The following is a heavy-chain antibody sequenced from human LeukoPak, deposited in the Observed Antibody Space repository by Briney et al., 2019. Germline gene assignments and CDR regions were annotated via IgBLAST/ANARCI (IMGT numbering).Heavy chain of an antibody. V-gene: IGHV3-30-3*01. J-gene: IGHJ4*02. CDR2: ISYDGSNK. Sequence: GGSLRLSCTASGFTFSSYTMTWVRQAPGKGLEWVAVISYDGSNKYYADSVKGRFTISRDNSKNTLYLQMNSLRADDTAVCYCARGPIVGATLDYWGQGTLVTVSS. D-gene: IGHD1-26*01. CDR3: ARGPIVGATLDY. CDR1: GFTFSSYT.